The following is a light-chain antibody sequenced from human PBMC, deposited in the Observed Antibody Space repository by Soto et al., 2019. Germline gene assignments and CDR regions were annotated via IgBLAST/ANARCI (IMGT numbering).Light chain of an antibody. V-gene: IGLV2-14*01. Sequence: QSALTQPASVSGSPGQSITISCTGTSSDVGGYNYVSWCQHHPGKAPKLIIYEVSNRPSGVSNRFSGSKSGNTASLTISGLQAEDEADYYCNSYTSKSTGVFGTGTKLTVL. CDR3: NSYTSKSTGV. CDR1: SSDVGGYNY. J-gene: IGLJ1*01. CDR2: EVS.